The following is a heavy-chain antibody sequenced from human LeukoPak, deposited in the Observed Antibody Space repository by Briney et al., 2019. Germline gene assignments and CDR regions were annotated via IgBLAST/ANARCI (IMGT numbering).Heavy chain of an antibody. CDR3: ARGRVSSSTWHSTYYYFFYMDF. D-gene: IGHD4-11*01. CDR2: VDHTGST. J-gene: IGHJ6*03. CDR1: DDSITMYY. V-gene: IGHV4-59*01. Sequence: SETLSLTCTVSDDSITMYYWTWIRQPPGKGLEWIGYVDHTGSTKFNPSLNGRVSISRDTSNNFFSLRLRSVTAADTAVYFCARGRVSSSTWHSTYYYFFYMDFWGKGTTVTVSS.